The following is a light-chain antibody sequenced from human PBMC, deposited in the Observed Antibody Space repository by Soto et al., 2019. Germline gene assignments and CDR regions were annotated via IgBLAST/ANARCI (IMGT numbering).Light chain of an antibody. CDR2: NVC. CDR1: NIGTKG. V-gene: IGLV3-21*02. J-gene: IGLJ3*02. CDR3: QGRESPSDNSVV. Sequence: SYELTQPPSVSVAPGQTASITCGGDNIGTKGVHWYQQKPGQAPELVVYNVCDRPSGIPERFYGSNSGNTATLTITRVEAGDEADFYCQGRESPSDNSVVFGGGTKLTVL.